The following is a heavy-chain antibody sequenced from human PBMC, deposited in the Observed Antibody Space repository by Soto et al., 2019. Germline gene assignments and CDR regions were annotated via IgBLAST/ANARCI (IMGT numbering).Heavy chain of an antibody. Sequence: QVQLVQSGAEVKKPGASVKVSCKASGYTFTSYAMHWVRQAPGQRLEWMGWINAGNGNTKYSQKFQGRVTITRDTSASTAYMELSSLRSEDTAVYYCARGGDIVVVPAAARFDYWGQGTLVTVSS. CDR1: GYTFTSYA. D-gene: IGHD2-2*01. J-gene: IGHJ4*02. CDR2: INAGNGNT. V-gene: IGHV1-3*01. CDR3: ARGGDIVVVPAAARFDY.